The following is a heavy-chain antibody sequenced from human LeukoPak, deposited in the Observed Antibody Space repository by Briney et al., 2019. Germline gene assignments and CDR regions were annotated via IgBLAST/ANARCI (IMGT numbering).Heavy chain of an antibody. D-gene: IGHD4-17*01. J-gene: IGHJ4*02. Sequence: GRSLRLSCAASGFTFSSYGMHWVRQAPGKGLEWVAVISYDGSNKYYVDSVKGRFTISRDNSKNMLYLQMNSLRAEDTAVYYCAKAPYGGSGPFDYWGQGTLVTVSS. CDR2: ISYDGSNK. V-gene: IGHV3-30*18. CDR1: GFTFSSYG. CDR3: AKAPYGGSGPFDY.